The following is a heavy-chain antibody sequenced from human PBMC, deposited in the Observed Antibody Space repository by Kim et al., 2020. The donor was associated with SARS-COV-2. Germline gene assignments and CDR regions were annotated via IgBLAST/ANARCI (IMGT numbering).Heavy chain of an antibody. CDR1: GFTVSSNY. CDR2: IYSGGST. J-gene: IGHJ6*02. D-gene: IGHD3-10*01. Sequence: GGSLRLSCAASGFTVSSNYMSWVRQAPGKGLEWVSVIYSGGSTYYADSVKGRFTISRHNSKNTLYLQMNSLRAEDTAVYYCARERFGESTYYYYYGMDVWGQGTTVTVSS. CDR3: ARERFGESTYYYYYGMDV. V-gene: IGHV3-53*04.